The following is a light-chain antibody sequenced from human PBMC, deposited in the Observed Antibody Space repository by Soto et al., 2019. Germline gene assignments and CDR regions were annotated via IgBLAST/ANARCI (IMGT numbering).Light chain of an antibody. CDR1: SSNVGSYKL. CDR3: CSSGGSPTYV. CDR2: EVN. J-gene: IGLJ1*01. Sequence: QSVLTQPASVSGSPGQSITISCTGTSSNVGSYKLVSWYQQHPGKAPKLMIFEVNKRPSGVSNRFSGSKSGNTASLTISGLKVEDEADYYCCSSGGSPTYVLGPGTKVTVL. V-gene: IGLV2-23*02.